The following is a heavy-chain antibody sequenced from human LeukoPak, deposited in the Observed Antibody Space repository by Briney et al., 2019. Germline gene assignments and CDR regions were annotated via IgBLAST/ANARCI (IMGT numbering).Heavy chain of an antibody. CDR2: IHAGDSDS. Sequence: GESLKISCEASGFSFSDYWIGWVRQPPGKALEWMGIIHAGDSDSRYSTSFQGQVIISADKSINTAYLQWSSLKASDTAVYYCARRQAYRSRGILYYYMDVWGKGTAVTVSS. J-gene: IGHJ6*03. V-gene: IGHV5-51*01. CDR3: ARRQAYRSRGILYYYMDV. D-gene: IGHD6-13*01. CDR1: GFSFSDYW.